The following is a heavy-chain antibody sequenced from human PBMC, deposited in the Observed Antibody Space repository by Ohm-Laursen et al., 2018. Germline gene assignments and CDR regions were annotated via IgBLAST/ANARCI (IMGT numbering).Heavy chain of an antibody. D-gene: IGHD1-26*01. J-gene: IGHJ5*02. V-gene: IGHV4-39*07. CDR1: GGSISSTSYY. CDR3: ARIYTGTYYRWFDP. CDR2: IYYTGST. Sequence: SETLSLTCTVSGGSISSTSYYWGWIRQPPGKGLEWIGSIYYTGSTYFNPSLQSRVTISVDTSKNQFSLKLSSVTAADTAVYYCARIYTGTYYRWFDPWGRGTLVTVSS.